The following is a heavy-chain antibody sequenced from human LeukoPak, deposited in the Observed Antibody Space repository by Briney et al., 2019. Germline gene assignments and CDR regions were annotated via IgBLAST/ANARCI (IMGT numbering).Heavy chain of an antibody. CDR1: SVTFNTYG. J-gene: IGHJ4*02. Sequence: GGALRLSCSASSVTFNTYGIHWVRQAPGKGLEWIAVVWSDGSNRFYADSVEGRFTISRDNSKNTLYLQMNSLRAEDTAVYYCARSNTESQTTVGNWGQGTLVSVSS. D-gene: IGHD1-14*01. CDR2: VWSDGSNR. V-gene: IGHV3-33*01. CDR3: ARSNTESQTTVGN.